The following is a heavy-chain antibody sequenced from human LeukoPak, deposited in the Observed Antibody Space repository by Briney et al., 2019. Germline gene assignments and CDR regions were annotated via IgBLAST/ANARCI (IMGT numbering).Heavy chain of an antibody. Sequence: PGGSLRLSCAASGITVSSHYMTWVRQAPGKGLEWVSVIDSGSSTNSADSVKGRFSVSRDNSKNTLYLQMNSLRVEDTAVYYCARTYGDYDYYYGMDVWGQGTTVTVSS. D-gene: IGHD4-17*01. CDR1: GITVSSHY. V-gene: IGHV3-66*01. CDR2: IDSGSST. J-gene: IGHJ6*01. CDR3: ARTYGDYDYYYGMDV.